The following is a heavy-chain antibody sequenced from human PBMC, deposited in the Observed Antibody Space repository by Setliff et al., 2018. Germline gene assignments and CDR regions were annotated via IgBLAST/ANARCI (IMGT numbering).Heavy chain of an antibody. CDR1: DDSISSRHYY. V-gene: IGHV4-61*09. J-gene: IGHJ6*03. D-gene: IGHD3-3*01. CDR2: IYTSWST. Sequence: PSETLSLTCTVSDDSISSRHYYWSWIRQPAGKGLEWLGQIYTSWSTNYNPSLQSRASISLDTSKNQFSLQLSSVSAADTALYYCARVSGFLYVDVWGKGTTVTVS. CDR3: ARVSGFLYVDV.